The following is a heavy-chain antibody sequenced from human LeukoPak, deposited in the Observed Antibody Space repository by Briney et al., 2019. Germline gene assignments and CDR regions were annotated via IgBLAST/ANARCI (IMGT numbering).Heavy chain of an antibody. J-gene: IGHJ4*02. CDR1: GYSISSGYY. CDR3: ARDRSIAAAGHRVDY. CDR2: IYHSGST. D-gene: IGHD6-13*01. Sequence: SETLSLTCTVSGYSISSGYYWGWIRQPPGKGLEWIGSIYHSGSTYYNPSLKSRVTISVDTSKNQFSLKLSSVTAAGTAVYYCARDRSIAAAGHRVDYWGQGTLVTVSS. V-gene: IGHV4-38-2*02.